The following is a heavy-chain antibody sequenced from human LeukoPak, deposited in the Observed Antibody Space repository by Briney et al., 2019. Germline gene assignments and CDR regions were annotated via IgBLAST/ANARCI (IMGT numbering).Heavy chain of an antibody. D-gene: IGHD2-2*02. CDR2: IYYSGST. Sequence: SETLSLTCTVSGGSISSSSYYWGWIRQPPGKGLEWIGSIYYSGSTYYNPSLKSRVTISVDTSKNQFSLKLTSVTAADTAVYYCARRDCSSTSCYSTPTLYHFDYWGQGTLVTVSS. CDR3: ARRDCSSTSCYSTPTLYHFDY. V-gene: IGHV4-39*01. J-gene: IGHJ4*02. CDR1: GGSISSSSYY.